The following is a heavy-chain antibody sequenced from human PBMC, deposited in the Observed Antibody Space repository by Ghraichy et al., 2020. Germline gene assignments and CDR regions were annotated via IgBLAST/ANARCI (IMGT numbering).Heavy chain of an antibody. Sequence: SETLSLTCTVSGGSISSSSYYWGWIRQPPGKGLEWIGSIYYSGSTYYNPSLKSRVTISVDTSKNQFSLKLSSVTAADTAVYYCARLEYRGYRKFDPWGQGTLVTVSS. V-gene: IGHV4-39*01. CDR3: ARLEYRGYRKFDP. J-gene: IGHJ5*02. CDR1: GGSISSSSYY. D-gene: IGHD5-18*01. CDR2: IYYSGST.